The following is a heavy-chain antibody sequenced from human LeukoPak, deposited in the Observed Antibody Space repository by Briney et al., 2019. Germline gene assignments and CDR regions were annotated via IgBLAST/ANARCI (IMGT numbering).Heavy chain of an antibody. CDR1: GYTFTSYD. V-gene: IGHV1-8*03. J-gene: IGHJ6*03. CDR3: ARGIRFYYYYMDV. D-gene: IGHD4-17*01. CDR2: MNPNSGKT. Sequence: GAAVNVSCKASGYTFTSYDTNWVRQATGQGLEWMGWMNPNSGKTGYAQKFQGRVTITRNTSISTAYMELSSLRSEDTAVYYCARGIRFYYYYMDVWGKGTTVTVS.